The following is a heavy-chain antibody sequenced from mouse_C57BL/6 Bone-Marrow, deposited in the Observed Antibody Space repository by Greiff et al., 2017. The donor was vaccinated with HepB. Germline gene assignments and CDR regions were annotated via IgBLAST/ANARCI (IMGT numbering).Heavy chain of an antibody. CDR1: GYTFTEYT. Sequence: QVQLQQSGAELVKPGASVKLSCKASGYTFTEYTIHWVKQRSGRGLEWIGWFYPGSGSIKYNEKFKDKATLTADKPSSTVYMELSRLTSEDSAVYFCARHPYSSGYGYAMDYWGQGTAVTVSS. V-gene: IGHV1-62-2*01. CDR3: ARHPYSSGYGYAMDY. CDR2: FYPGSGSI. D-gene: IGHD3-2*02. J-gene: IGHJ4*01.